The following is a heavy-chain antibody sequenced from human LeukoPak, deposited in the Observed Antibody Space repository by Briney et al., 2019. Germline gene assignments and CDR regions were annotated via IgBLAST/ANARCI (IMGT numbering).Heavy chain of an antibody. J-gene: IGHJ4*02. V-gene: IGHV4-39*07. CDR3: ARDPYGGNSYHY. Sequence: SETLSLTCTVSGGSLTINNYYWAWIRQPPGKGLEWIGSIYYGGTTYYNPSLKSRVTISVDTSKNQFSLRLNSVTAADTAIYYCARDPYGGNSYHYWGQGTLVTVSS. CDR1: GGSLTINNYY. D-gene: IGHD4-23*01. CDR2: IYYGGTT.